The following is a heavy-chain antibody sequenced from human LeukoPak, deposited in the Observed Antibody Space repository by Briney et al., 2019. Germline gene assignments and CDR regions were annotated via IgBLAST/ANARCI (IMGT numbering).Heavy chain of an antibody. CDR3: ARGRDYYDNSGVDC. V-gene: IGHV1-2*02. D-gene: IGHD3-22*01. J-gene: IGHJ4*02. CDR2: INPNSGGT. CDR1: GYSFTANY. Sequence: ASVKVSCKASGYSFTANYMHWVRQAPGHGLEWMGWINPNSGGTNYGQKFQGRVTMTRDTSISTVYVELSSLRSDDTAVYYCARGRDYYDNSGVDCWSQGTLVTVSS.